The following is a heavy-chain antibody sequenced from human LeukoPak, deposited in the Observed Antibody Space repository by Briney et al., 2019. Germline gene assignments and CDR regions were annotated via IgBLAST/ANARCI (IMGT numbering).Heavy chain of an antibody. CDR3: ARVFFRGRYNWNYGALDAFDI. J-gene: IGHJ3*02. CDR2: IYYSGST. Sequence: KPSETLSLTCTVSGGSISSYYWSWIRQPPGKGLEWIGYIYYSGSTNYNPSLKSRVTISVDTSKNQFSLKLSSVTAADTAVYYCARVFFRGRYNWNYGALDAFDIWGQGTMVTVSS. V-gene: IGHV4-59*08. CDR1: GGSISSYY. D-gene: IGHD1-7*01.